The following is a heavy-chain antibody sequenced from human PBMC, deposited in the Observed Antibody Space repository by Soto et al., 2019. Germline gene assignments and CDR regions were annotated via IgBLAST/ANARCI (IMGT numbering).Heavy chain of an antibody. CDR3: ARYDYNGYYFDY. D-gene: IGHD4-4*01. CDR2: IIPILGIA. J-gene: IGHJ4*02. V-gene: IGHV1-69*02. CDR1: GGTFSSYT. Sequence: GASVKVSCKASGGTFSSYTISWVRQAPGQGLEWMGRIIPILGIANYAQKFQGRVTITADKSTTTAYMELSSLRSEDTAVYYCARYDYNGYYFDYWGQGTLVTVSS.